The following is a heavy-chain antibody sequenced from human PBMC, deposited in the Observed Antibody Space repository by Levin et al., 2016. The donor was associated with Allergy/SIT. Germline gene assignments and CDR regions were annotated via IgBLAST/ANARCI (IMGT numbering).Heavy chain of an antibody. D-gene: IGHD3-22*01. V-gene: IGHV3-48*03. CDR3: ARAPRPNYYDLLYFDY. CDR2: ISGSGRAI. Sequence: GESLKISCAASGFTFNYYEMNWVRQAPGKGLEWVSYISGSGRAIFYADSVKGRFSISRDNAKNSLYLQMTSLRAEDTAVYYCARAPRPNYYDLLYFDYWGQGTLVTVSS. CDR1: GFTFNYYE. J-gene: IGHJ4*02.